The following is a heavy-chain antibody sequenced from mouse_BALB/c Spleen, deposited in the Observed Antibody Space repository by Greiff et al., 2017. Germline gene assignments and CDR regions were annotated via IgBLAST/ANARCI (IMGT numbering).Heavy chain of an antibody. Sequence: DVKLVESGGGLVKPGGSLKLSCAASGFTFSSYAMSWVRQTPEKRLEWVATISSGGSYTYYPDSVKGRFTISRDNAKNTLYLQMSSLRSEDTAMYYCARHGEDGNYGVYWYFDVWGAGTTVTVSS. CDR3: ARHGEDGNYGVYWYFDV. CDR2: ISSGGSYT. J-gene: IGHJ1*01. V-gene: IGHV5-9-3*01. CDR1: GFTFSSYA. D-gene: IGHD2-1*01.